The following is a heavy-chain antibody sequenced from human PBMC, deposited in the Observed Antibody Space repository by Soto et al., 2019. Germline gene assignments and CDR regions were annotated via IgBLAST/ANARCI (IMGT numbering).Heavy chain of an antibody. J-gene: IGHJ6*02. CDR1: GYTFTVYY. V-gene: IGHV1-2*02. CDR3: ARGYSGYDYLGGMDV. Sequence: GPSVKVSRQASGYTFTVYYMHWVRPAPGQGLEWMGWINPNSGGTNYAQKFQGRVTMTRDTSISTAYMELSRLRSDDTAVYYCARGYSGYDYLGGMDVWGQGTTVTSP. CDR2: INPNSGGT. D-gene: IGHD5-12*01.